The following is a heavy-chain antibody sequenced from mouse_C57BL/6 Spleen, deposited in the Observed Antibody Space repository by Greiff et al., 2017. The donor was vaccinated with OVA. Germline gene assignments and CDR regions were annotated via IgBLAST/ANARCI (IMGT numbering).Heavy chain of an antibody. D-gene: IGHD3-3*01. V-gene: IGHV1-80*01. J-gene: IGHJ3*01. CDR3: ARSETREPWFAY. Sequence: QVQLQQSGAELVKPGASVKISCKASGYAFSSYWMNWVKQRPGKGLEWIGQIYPGDGDTNYNGKFKGKATLTADKSSSTAYMPLSSLASEDSAVYFCARSETREPWFAYWGQGTLVTVSA. CDR1: GYAFSSYW. CDR2: IYPGDGDT.